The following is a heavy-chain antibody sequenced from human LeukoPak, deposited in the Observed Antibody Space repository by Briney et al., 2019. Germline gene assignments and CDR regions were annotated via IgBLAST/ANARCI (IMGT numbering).Heavy chain of an antibody. CDR3: ARAVKQVVVRFDY. J-gene: IGHJ4*02. CDR1: GGSFSGYY. Sequence: SETLSLTCAVYGGSFSGYYWSWIRQPPGKGLEWIGEINHSGSTNYNPSLKSRVTMSLDTSKNQFSLELKSVTAADTAVYYCARAVKQVVVRFDYWGQGTLVTVSS. D-gene: IGHD2-15*01. V-gene: IGHV4-34*09. CDR2: INHSGST.